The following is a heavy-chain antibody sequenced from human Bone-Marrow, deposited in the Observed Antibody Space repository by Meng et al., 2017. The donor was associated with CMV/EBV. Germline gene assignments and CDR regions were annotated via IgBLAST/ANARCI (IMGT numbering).Heavy chain of an antibody. CDR1: GGSISSYY. CDR2: IYYSGST. Sequence: SETLSLTCTVSGGSISSYYWSWIRQPPGKGLEWIGYIYYSGSTNYNPSLKSRVTISVDTSKNQFSLKLNSVTAADTAIYYCARVRYCSSTSCYTDLDWYFDLWGRGTLVTVSS. CDR3: ARVRYCSSTSCYTDLDWYFDL. V-gene: IGHV4-59*01. D-gene: IGHD2-2*02. J-gene: IGHJ2*01.